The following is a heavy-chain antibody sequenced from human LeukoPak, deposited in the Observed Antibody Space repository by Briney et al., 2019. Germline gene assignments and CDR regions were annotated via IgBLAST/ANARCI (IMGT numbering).Heavy chain of an antibody. V-gene: IGHV4-39*01. D-gene: IGHD2-2*02. CDR3: ARGLGGYCSSTSCYRSYIGWFDP. Sequence: SETLSLTCTVSGGSISSSSYYWGWIRQPPGKGLEWIGSIYYSGSTYYNPSLKSRVTISVDTSKNQFSLKLSSVTAADTAVYYCARGLGGYCSSTSCYRSYIGWFDPWGQGTLVTVSS. CDR2: IYYSGST. CDR1: GGSISSSSYY. J-gene: IGHJ5*02.